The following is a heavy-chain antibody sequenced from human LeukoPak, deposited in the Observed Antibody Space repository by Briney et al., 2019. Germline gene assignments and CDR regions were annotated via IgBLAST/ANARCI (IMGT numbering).Heavy chain of an antibody. CDR1: GGSISSSGYY. V-gene: IGHV4-39*01. CDR2: IYYSGST. CDR3: ARHEYSGSYYGLSWFDP. D-gene: IGHD1-26*01. Sequence: SETLSLTCTVPGGSISSSGYYWGWIRQPPGKGLEGIASIYYSGSTYYNPSLKTRVTISVDTSKNQLSLKLSSLTAADTAVYYCARHEYSGSYYGLSWFDPWGQGTLVTVSS. J-gene: IGHJ5*02.